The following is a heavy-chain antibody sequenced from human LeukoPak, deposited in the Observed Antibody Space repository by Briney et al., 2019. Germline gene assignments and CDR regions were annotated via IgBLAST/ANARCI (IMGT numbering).Heavy chain of an antibody. CDR1: GFTFSDYY. CDR3: ARDMEEQQTFDY. V-gene: IGHV3-11*04. Sequence: GGSLRLSCAASGFTFSDYYMSWIRQAPGKGLEWVSYISSSGSTIYYADPVKGRFTISRDNAKNSLYLQMNSLRAEDTAVYYCARDMEEQQTFDYWGQGTLVTVSS. J-gene: IGHJ4*02. CDR2: ISSSGSTI. D-gene: IGHD6-13*01.